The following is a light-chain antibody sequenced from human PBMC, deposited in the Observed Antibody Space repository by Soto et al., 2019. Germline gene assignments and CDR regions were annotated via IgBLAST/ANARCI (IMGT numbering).Light chain of an antibody. J-gene: IGKJ1*01. CDR1: RDVGSD. V-gene: IGKV1-6*01. CDR3: LQDYGDSWT. CDR2: AAS. Sequence: QMTQSPSSLSASLGEKIIITCRASRDVGSDVSWYQQKPGQAPKLLIYAASNLYTGVPSRFSGSRSGTESTLTISSLQPEDFASYYCLQDYGDSWTFGQGTKVDIK.